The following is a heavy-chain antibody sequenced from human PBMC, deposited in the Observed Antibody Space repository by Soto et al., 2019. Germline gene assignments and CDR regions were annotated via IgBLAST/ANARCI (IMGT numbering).Heavy chain of an antibody. Sequence: QVQLQESGPGLVKPSQTLSLTCTVSGGSISSGGYYWSWIRQHPGKGLEWIGYIYYSGSTYYNPSLKSRVTISVDTSKNQFSLKLSSVTAADTAVCYCAASCVGCGGFNYYGMDVWGQGTTVTVSS. D-gene: IGHD2-21*01. CDR3: AASCVGCGGFNYYGMDV. V-gene: IGHV4-31*03. CDR1: GGSISSGGYY. CDR2: IYYSGST. J-gene: IGHJ6*02.